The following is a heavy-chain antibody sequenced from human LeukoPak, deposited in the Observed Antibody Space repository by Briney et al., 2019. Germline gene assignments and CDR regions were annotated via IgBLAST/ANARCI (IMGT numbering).Heavy chain of an antibody. CDR1: GFTFSSYS. Sequence: PGGSLRLSCAASGFTFSSYSMNWVRPAPGKGLEWVSSISSSSSYIYYADSVKGRFTISRDNAKNSLYLQMNSLRAEDTAVYYCARDYTSSYSSGWYSYFDYWGQGTLVTVSS. D-gene: IGHD6-19*01. V-gene: IGHV3-21*01. J-gene: IGHJ4*02. CDR2: ISSSSSYI. CDR3: ARDYTSSYSSGWYSYFDY.